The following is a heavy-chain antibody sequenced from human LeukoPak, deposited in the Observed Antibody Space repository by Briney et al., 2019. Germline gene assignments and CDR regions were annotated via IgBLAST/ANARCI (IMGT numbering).Heavy chain of an antibody. V-gene: IGHV1-2*02. Sequence: ASVKVSCKASGYTFTGYYMYWVRQAPGQRLEWMGWINPNSGGTNYAQKFQGRVTTTRDTSISTAYMELSRLRSDDTAVYYCARRPPESRGAVLNLFDYWGQGALVSVCS. CDR3: ARRPPESRGAVLNLFDY. CDR1: GYTFTGYY. J-gene: IGHJ4*02. D-gene: IGHD1-14*01. CDR2: INPNSGGT.